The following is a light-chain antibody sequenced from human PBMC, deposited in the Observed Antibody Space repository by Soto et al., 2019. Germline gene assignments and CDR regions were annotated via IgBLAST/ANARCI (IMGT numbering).Light chain of an antibody. CDR3: KQFGSSPGFT. Sequence: EIVLTQSPGTLSLSPGERATLSCRASQSINSRYLAWYQQKPGQAPRLLIYGASSRATSIPDRFSGSGSGTDFTLTISRLEPEDFAVYYCKQFGSSPGFTFGPGTKVYIK. J-gene: IGKJ3*01. V-gene: IGKV3-20*01. CDR1: QSINSRY. CDR2: GAS.